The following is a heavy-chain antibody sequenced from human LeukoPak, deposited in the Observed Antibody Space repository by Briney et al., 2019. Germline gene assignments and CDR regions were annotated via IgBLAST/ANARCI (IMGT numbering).Heavy chain of an antibody. J-gene: IGHJ4*02. V-gene: IGHV4-59*01. CDR2: IYYSGST. CDR3: ARTSGELLIDY. CDR1: GGSISSYY. Sequence: SETLSLTCTVSGGSISSYYWSWIRQPPGKGLERIGYIYYSGSTNYNPSLKSRVTISVDTSKNQFSLKLSSVTAADTAVYYCARTSGELLIDYWGQGTLVTVSS. D-gene: IGHD1-26*01.